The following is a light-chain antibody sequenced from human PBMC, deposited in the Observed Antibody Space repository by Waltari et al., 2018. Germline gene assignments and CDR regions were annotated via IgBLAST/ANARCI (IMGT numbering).Light chain of an antibody. CDR3: QVWVSRTDHYV. CDR1: DIGGRT. V-gene: IGLV3-21*03. Sequence: SYVLTQPPSVSVAPGKTARIACGLNDIGGRTVNWYQQKPGQAPVLVVYGDTDRPSGIPERFFGSTSGNSATLTSSRVEAGDEADYYCQVWVSRTDHYVFGTGTKVTVL. CDR2: GDT. J-gene: IGLJ1*01.